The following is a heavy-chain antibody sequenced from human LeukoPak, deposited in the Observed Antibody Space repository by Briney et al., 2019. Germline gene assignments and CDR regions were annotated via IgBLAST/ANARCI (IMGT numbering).Heavy chain of an antibody. J-gene: IGHJ4*02. V-gene: IGHV5-51*01. CDR3: ARAVAIPNFDY. CDR2: IYPGDSDT. D-gene: IGHD6-19*01. CDR1: GYSFTSYW. Sequence: GESLKFSCKGSGYSFTSYWIGWVRQMPGKGLGWMGIIYPGDSDTRYSPSFQGQVTISADKSISTAYLQWSSLKASDTAMYYCARAVAIPNFDYWGQGTLVTVSS.